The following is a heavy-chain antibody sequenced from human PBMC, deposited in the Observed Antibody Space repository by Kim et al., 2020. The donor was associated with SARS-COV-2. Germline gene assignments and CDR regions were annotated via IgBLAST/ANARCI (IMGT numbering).Heavy chain of an antibody. D-gene: IGHD6-19*01. J-gene: IGHJ5*02. CDR2: INSDGSST. V-gene: IGHV3-74*01. CDR1: GFTFSSYW. Sequence: GGSLRLSCAASGFTFSSYWMHWVRQAPGKGLVWVSRINSDGSSTTYADSVKGRFTMSRDNAKNTLYLQMNSLRGDDTAVYYCAREGQWLEQRWFDPWGQGTLVTVSS. CDR3: AREGQWLEQRWFDP.